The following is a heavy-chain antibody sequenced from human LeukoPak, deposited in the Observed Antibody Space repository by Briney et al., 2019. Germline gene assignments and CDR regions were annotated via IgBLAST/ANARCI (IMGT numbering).Heavy chain of an antibody. CDR2: IYYSGST. Sequence: PSETLSLTCTVSGGSISSYYWSWIRQPPGKGLEWIGYIYYSGSTNYNPSLKSRVTISVDTSKNQFSLKLSSVTAADTAVYYCARAPSSGIPYYYGMDVWGQGTTVTVSS. J-gene: IGHJ6*02. CDR1: GGSISSYY. CDR3: ARAPSSGIPYYYGMDV. V-gene: IGHV4-59*01. D-gene: IGHD3-10*01.